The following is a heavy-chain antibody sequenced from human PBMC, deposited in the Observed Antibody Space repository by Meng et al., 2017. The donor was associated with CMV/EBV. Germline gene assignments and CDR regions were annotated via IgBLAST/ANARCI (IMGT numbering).Heavy chain of an antibody. J-gene: IGHJ6*02. CDR1: GFTFSSYA. V-gene: IGHV3-30-3*01. Sequence: GESLKISCAASGFTFSSYAMHWVRQAPGKGLEWVAVISYDGSNKYYADSMKGRFTISRDNSKNTLYLQMNSLRAEDTAVYYCARVEDIAAEESTGYYYYGMDVWGQGTTVTVSS. CDR3: ARVEDIAAEESTGYYYYGMDV. D-gene: IGHD6-13*01. CDR2: ISYDGSNK.